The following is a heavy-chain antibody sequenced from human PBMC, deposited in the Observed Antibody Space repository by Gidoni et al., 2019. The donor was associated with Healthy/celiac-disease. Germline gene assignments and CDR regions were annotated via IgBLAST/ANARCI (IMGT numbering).Heavy chain of an antibody. Sequence: EVQLVESGGGLVQPGGSLRLSCAASGFTFSDHYMDWVRQAPGKGLEWVGRTRNKANSYTTEYAASVKGRFTISRDDSKNSLYLQMNSLKTEDTAVYYCARVPAGRGRFWDYWGQGTLVTVSS. CDR1: GFTFSDHY. CDR2: TRNKANSYTT. V-gene: IGHV3-72*01. J-gene: IGHJ4*02. D-gene: IGHD2-2*01. CDR3: ARVPAGRGRFWDY.